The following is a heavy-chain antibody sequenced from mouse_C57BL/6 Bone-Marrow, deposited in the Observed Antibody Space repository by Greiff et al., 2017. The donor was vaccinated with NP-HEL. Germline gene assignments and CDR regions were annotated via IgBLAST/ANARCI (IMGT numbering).Heavy chain of an antibody. J-gene: IGHJ3*01. Sequence: VQLQQSGPELVKPGASVKISCKASGYAFSSSWMNWVKQRPGKGLEWIGRIYPGDGDTNYNGKFKGKATLTADKSSSTAYMQLSSLTSEDSAVYFCAGDGYSFAYWGQGTLVTVSA. CDR1: GYAFSSSW. CDR2: IYPGDGDT. CDR3: AGDGYSFAY. D-gene: IGHD2-3*01. V-gene: IGHV1-82*01.